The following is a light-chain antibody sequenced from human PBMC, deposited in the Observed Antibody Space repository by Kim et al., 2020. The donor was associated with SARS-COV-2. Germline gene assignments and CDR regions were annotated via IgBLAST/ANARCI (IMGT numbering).Light chain of an antibody. V-gene: IGLV2-18*02. CDR2: EVS. J-gene: IGLJ1*01. Sequence: GDAVAISCTGTSSDVGSYNRVSWYQQPPGTAPKLMIYEVSNRPSGVPDRFSGSKSGNTASLTISGLQAEDEADYYCSSYASSSTFVFGTGTKVTVL. CDR3: SSYASSSTFV. CDR1: SSDVGSYNR.